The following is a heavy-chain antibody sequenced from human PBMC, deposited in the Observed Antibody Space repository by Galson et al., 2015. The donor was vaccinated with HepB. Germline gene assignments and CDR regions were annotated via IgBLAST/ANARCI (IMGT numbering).Heavy chain of an antibody. Sequence: SLRLSCAASGFTFSSYAMSWVRQAPGKGLEWVSAISGSGGSTYYADSVKGRFTISRDNSKNTLYLQMNSLRAEDTAVYYCAKDPSYDSSGFLGHDAFDIWGQGTMVTVSS. CDR3: AKDPSYDSSGFLGHDAFDI. CDR1: GFTFSSYA. CDR2: ISGSGGST. J-gene: IGHJ3*02. V-gene: IGHV3-23*01. D-gene: IGHD3-22*01.